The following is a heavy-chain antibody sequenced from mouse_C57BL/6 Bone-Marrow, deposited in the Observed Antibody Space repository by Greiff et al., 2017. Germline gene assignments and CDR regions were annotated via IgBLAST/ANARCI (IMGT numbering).Heavy chain of an antibody. CDR3: ARRLLAMDY. CDR1: GFTFSSYT. CDR2: ISGGGGNT. Sequence: EVMLVESGGGLVKPGGSLKLSCAASGFTFSSYTMSWVRQTPEKRLEWVATISGGGGNTYYPDSVKGRFTISRDNAKNTLYLQMSSRRSEDTALYYCARRLLAMDYWGQGTSVTVSS. V-gene: IGHV5-9*01. J-gene: IGHJ4*01.